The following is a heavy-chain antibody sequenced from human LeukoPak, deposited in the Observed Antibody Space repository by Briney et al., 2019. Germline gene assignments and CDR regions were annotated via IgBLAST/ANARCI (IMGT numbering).Heavy chain of an antibody. CDR2: IKQDRSEK. J-gene: IGHJ4*02. Sequence: GESLRLSCAAFGFTFSSYGMSWVRQAPGKGLELVANIKQDRSEKYYVDSVKGRFTISRDNAKNSLYLQMNSLRAEDTAVYYCARLREIPVFGVVTKSTSYFDYWGQGTLVTVSS. CDR3: ARLREIPVFGVVTKSTSYFDY. D-gene: IGHD3-3*01. CDR1: GFTFSSYG. V-gene: IGHV3-7*01.